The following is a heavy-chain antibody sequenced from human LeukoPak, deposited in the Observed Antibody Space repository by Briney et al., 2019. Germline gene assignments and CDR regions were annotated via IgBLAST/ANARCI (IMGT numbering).Heavy chain of an antibody. CDR2: ISSSSSYI. Sequence: KTGGSLRLSCAASGFTFSSCSMTWVRQAPGKGLEWVSSISSSSSYIYYADSVKGRFTISRDNAKNSLYLQMNSLRAEDTAVYYCARDRRDDYVWGSYRPFDHWGQGTLVTVSS. D-gene: IGHD3-16*02. CDR3: ARDRRDDYVWGSYRPFDH. J-gene: IGHJ4*02. CDR1: GFTFSSCS. V-gene: IGHV3-21*01.